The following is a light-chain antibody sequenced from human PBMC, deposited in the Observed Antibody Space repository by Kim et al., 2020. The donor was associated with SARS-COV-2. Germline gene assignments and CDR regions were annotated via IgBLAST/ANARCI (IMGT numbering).Light chain of an antibody. CDR1: QVISSA. J-gene: IGKJ3*01. Sequence: AIQLTQSPSSLSASVGDRVTITCRASQVISSALAWYQQKPGKAPNLLIYDASSLQSGVPSRFSGSGSGTDFTLTISSLQPEDFATYYCQQFKNYPLTFGPGTKVDI. CDR2: DAS. CDR3: QQFKNYPLT. V-gene: IGKV1D-13*01.